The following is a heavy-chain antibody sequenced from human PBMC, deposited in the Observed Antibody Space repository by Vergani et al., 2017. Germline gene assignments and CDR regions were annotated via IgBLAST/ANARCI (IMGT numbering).Heavy chain of an antibody. V-gene: IGHV3-30*04. CDR1: GFTFSGSA. J-gene: IGHJ4*02. CDR2: ISYDGSNK. Sequence: VQLVESGGGLVQPGGSLKLSCAASGFTFSGSAMHWVRQAPGKGLEWVAVISYDGSNKYYADSVKGRFTISRDNSKNSLYLQMNSLRAEDTAVYYCAKARGYVTPFDYWGQGTLVTVSS. D-gene: IGHD5-12*01. CDR3: AKARGYVTPFDY.